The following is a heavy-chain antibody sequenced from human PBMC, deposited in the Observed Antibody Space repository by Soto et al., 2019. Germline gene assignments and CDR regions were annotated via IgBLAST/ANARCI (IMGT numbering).Heavy chain of an antibody. J-gene: IGHJ3*02. CDR3: AREGLTTGDAFDI. D-gene: IGHD4-17*01. CDR1: GFTFSSYW. Sequence: VQLVESGGGLVQPGGSLRLSCAASGFTFSSYWMHWVRQAPGKGLVWVSRINSDGSSTSYADSVKGRFTISRDNAKNTLYLQMNSLRAEDTAVYYCAREGLTTGDAFDIWGQGTMVTVSS. V-gene: IGHV3-74*01. CDR2: INSDGSST.